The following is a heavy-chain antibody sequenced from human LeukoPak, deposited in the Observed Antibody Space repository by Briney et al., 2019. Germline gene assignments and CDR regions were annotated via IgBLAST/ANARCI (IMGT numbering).Heavy chain of an antibody. CDR2: IYTSGST. Sequence: SETLSLTCTVSGGSISSYYWSWIRQPAGKGLEWIGRIYTSGSTNYNPSLKSRVTMSVDTSKNQFSLKLSSVTAADTAVYYCARGFDYYDSSGCYYVGAFDIWGQGTMVTVSS. CDR3: ARGFDYYDSSGCYYVGAFDI. J-gene: IGHJ3*02. CDR1: GGSISSYY. D-gene: IGHD3-22*01. V-gene: IGHV4-4*07.